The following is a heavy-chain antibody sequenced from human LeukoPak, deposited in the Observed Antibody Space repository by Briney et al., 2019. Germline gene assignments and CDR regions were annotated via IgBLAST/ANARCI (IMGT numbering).Heavy chain of an antibody. CDR1: GFTFSSYE. Sequence: GGSLRLSCAASGFTFSSYEMNWIRQAPGKGLEWVSYISSRGSTIYYADSVKGRFTISRDNAKNSLYLQMNSLRAEDTAVYYCARDNAEWLRHDAFDIWGQGTMVTVSS. D-gene: IGHD3-3*01. CDR2: ISSRGSTI. J-gene: IGHJ3*02. CDR3: ARDNAEWLRHDAFDI. V-gene: IGHV3-48*03.